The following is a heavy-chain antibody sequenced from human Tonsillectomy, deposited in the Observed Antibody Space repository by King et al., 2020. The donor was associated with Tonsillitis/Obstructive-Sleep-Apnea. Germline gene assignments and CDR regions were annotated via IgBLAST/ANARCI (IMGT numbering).Heavy chain of an antibody. Sequence: DVQLVESGGGLVQPGGSLRLSCAASGFTFSSYAMSWFRQAPGKGLEWVSAISGSGGSTYYADSVKGRFTISRDNSKNTLYLQMNSLRAEDTAVYYCAKDYGDGDYVLEYNWFDPWGQGTLVTVSS. CDR2: ISGSGGST. V-gene: IGHV3-23*04. J-gene: IGHJ5*02. CDR3: AKDYGDGDYVLEYNWFDP. D-gene: IGHD4-17*01. CDR1: GFTFSSYA.